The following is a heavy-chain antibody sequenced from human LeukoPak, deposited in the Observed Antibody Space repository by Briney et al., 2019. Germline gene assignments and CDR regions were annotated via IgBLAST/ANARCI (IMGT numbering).Heavy chain of an antibody. D-gene: IGHD1-26*01. CDR1: GFTFSSYA. J-gene: IGHJ4*02. CDR3: AKNRGGSYFSGSDY. Sequence: GGSLRLSCAASGFTFSSYAMNWVRQAPGKGLEWVSAVRGSDAGTSYADSVKGRFTISRDNSKNTLYLQMNSLRAEDTAVYYCAKNRGGSYFSGSDYWGQGTLVTVSS. V-gene: IGHV3-23*01. CDR2: VRGSDAGT.